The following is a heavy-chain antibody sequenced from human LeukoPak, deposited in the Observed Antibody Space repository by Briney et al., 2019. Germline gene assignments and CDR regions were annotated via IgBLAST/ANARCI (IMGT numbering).Heavy chain of an antibody. V-gene: IGHV3-30*18. Sequence: PGGSLRLSCAASGFTFSSYGMHWVRQAPGKGLEWVAVISYDGSNKYYADSVKGRFTISRDNSKNTLYLQMNSLRAEDTAVYYCAKDLIAVADYYFDYWGQGTLVTVSS. CDR2: ISYDGSNK. D-gene: IGHD6-19*01. CDR1: GFTFSSYG. CDR3: AKDLIAVADYYFDY. J-gene: IGHJ4*02.